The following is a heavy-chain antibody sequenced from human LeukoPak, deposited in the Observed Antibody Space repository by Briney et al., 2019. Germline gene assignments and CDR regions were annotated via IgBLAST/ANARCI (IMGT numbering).Heavy chain of an antibody. Sequence: ASVKVSCKASGFTFTSSAMQWVRQARGQRLEWIGWIVVGSGNTNYAQKFQGRVTITADKSTSTAYMELSSLRSEDTAVYYCASCGDYGDYWFDPWGQGTLVTVSS. D-gene: IGHD4-17*01. V-gene: IGHV1-58*02. CDR3: ASCGDYGDYWFDP. CDR1: GFTFTSSA. J-gene: IGHJ5*02. CDR2: IVVGSGNT.